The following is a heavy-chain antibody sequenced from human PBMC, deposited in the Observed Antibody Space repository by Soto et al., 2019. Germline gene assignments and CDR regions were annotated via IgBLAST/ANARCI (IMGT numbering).Heavy chain of an antibody. CDR2: ISSSGSTI. V-gene: IGHV3-11*01. D-gene: IGHD3-22*01. CDR3: ARALAVTMIVVVRYYCYGMDV. Sequence: QVQLVESGGGLVKPGGSLRLSCAASGFTFSDYYMSWIRQAPGKGLEWVSYISSSGSTIYYADSVKGRFTISRDNAKNALYLQMNSLRAEDTAVYYCARALAVTMIVVVRYYCYGMDVWGQGTTVTVSS. CDR1: GFTFSDYY. J-gene: IGHJ6*02.